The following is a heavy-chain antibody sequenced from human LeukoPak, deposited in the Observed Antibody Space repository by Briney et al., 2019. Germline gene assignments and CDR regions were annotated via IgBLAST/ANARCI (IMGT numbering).Heavy chain of an antibody. Sequence: PGRSLRLSCAASGFTFSSYGMHWVRQAPGKGLEWVAVISYDGSNKYYADSVKGRFTISRDNSKNTLYLQMNSLRAEDTAVYYCARGTKSGYQLLHTFDYWGQGTLVTVSS. J-gene: IGHJ4*02. D-gene: IGHD2-2*01. CDR2: ISYDGSNK. V-gene: IGHV3-30*03. CDR1: GFTFSSYG. CDR3: ARGTKSGYQLLHTFDY.